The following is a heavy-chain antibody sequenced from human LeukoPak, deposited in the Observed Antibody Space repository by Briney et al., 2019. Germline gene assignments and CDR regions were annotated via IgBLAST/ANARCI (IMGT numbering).Heavy chain of an antibody. D-gene: IGHD6-13*01. Sequence: GGSLGLSCAASGFTFSSYSMNWVRQAPGKGLEWVSSISSSSSYIYYADSVKGRFTISRDNAKNSLYLQMNSLRAEDTAVYYCAREGAPAAGIDYWGQGTLVTVSS. CDR1: GFTFSSYS. CDR3: AREGAPAAGIDY. V-gene: IGHV3-21*01. J-gene: IGHJ4*02. CDR2: ISSSSSYI.